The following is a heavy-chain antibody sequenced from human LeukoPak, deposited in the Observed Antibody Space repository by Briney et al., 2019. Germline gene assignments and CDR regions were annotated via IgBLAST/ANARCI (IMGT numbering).Heavy chain of an antibody. D-gene: IGHD2-2*01. Sequence: SETLSLTCTVSGGSISSYYWSWIRRPAGKGLEWIGRIYTSGSTNYNPSLKSRVTISIDTSKNQFSLKLNSVTAADTAVYYCARDRGYCYAFDYWGQGTLVTVSS. CDR3: ARDRGYCYAFDY. CDR2: IYTSGST. J-gene: IGHJ4*02. CDR1: GGSISSYY. V-gene: IGHV4-4*07.